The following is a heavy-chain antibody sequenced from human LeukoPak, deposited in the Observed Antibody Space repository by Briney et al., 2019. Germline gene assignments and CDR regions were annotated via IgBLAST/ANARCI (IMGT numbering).Heavy chain of an antibody. CDR1: GFTFSSYA. V-gene: IGHV3-23*01. CDR3: AKTGSGYYYFDY. J-gene: IGHJ4*02. CDR2: ISGSGGGGST. D-gene: IGHD5-12*01. Sequence: GGSLRLSCAASGFTFSSYAMSWVRQAPGKGLEWVSTISGSGGGGSTYYADSVKGRFTISRDNSKNTLYLQMNSLRADDTAVYYCAKTGSGYYYFDYWGQGTLVTVSS.